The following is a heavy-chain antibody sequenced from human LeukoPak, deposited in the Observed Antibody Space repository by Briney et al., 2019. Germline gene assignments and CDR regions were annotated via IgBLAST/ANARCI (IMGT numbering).Heavy chain of an antibody. V-gene: IGHV3-11*04. CDR1: GFTFSDYY. CDR2: ISSSGSTI. CDR3: ARGYCSGGSCYPGGDY. Sequence: GGSLRLSCAASGFTFSDYYMSWIRQAPGKGLEWVSYISSSGSTIYYADSVKGRFTISRDNAKNSLYLQMNSLRAEDTAVYYCARGYCSGGSCYPGGDYWGQGTLVTVSS. D-gene: IGHD2-15*01. J-gene: IGHJ4*02.